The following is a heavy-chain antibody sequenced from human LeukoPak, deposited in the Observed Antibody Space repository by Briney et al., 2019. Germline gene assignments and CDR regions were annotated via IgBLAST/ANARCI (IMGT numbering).Heavy chain of an antibody. D-gene: IGHD3-22*01. Sequence: PSETLSLTCTVSGGSISSYYWSWIRQPPGKGLEWIGYIYYSGSTNYNPSLKSRVTISVDTSKNQFSLKLSSVTAADTAVYYCAREGIQRQRGRYYYDSSGDFDYWGQGTLVTVSS. J-gene: IGHJ4*02. CDR1: GGSISSYY. CDR2: IYYSGST. CDR3: AREGIQRQRGRYYYDSSGDFDY. V-gene: IGHV4-59*01.